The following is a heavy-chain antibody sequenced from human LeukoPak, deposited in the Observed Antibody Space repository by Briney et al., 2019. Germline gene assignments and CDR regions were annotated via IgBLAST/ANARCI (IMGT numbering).Heavy chain of an antibody. CDR2: ISSSSSYI. CDR3: ARDCVVAATGGWFDP. D-gene: IGHD2-15*01. CDR1: GFTFSSYS. J-gene: IGHJ5*02. Sequence: PGGSLRLSCAASGFTFSSYSMNSVRQAPGKGLEWVSSISSSSSYIYYADSVKGRFTISRDNAKNSLYLQMNSLRAEDTAVYYCARDCVVAATGGWFDPWGQGTLVTVSS. V-gene: IGHV3-21*01.